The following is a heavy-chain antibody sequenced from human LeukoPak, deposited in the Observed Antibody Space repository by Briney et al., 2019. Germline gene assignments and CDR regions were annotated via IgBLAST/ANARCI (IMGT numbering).Heavy chain of an antibody. CDR1: GFTFSSYS. D-gene: IGHD6-13*01. CDR2: ISSSSSYI. J-gene: IGHJ4*02. CDR3: ARGWWKQQLAIDY. Sequence: GGSLRLSCAASGFTFSSYSMNWVRQAPGKGLEWVSSISSSSSYIYYADSVKGRFTISRDNAKNSLYLQMNSLRAEDTAVYYCARGWWKQQLAIDYWGQGTLVTVSS. V-gene: IGHV3-21*01.